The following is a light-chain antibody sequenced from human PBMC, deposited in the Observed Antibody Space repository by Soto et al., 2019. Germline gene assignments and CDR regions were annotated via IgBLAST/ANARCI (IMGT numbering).Light chain of an antibody. Sequence: XIVLTQSPCTLSLSPGERATLSCRSSQSVSPSSLAWYQQRPGKSPRLLIYGASSRATGIPDRFSGRVSGTDFTLIISRLEPEDFAVYYCQQFAGSFGGGTKVDIK. CDR3: QQFAGS. V-gene: IGKV3-20*01. J-gene: IGKJ4*02. CDR2: GAS. CDR1: QSVSPSS.